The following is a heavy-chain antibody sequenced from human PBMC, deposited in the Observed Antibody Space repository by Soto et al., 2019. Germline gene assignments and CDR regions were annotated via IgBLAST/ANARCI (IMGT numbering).Heavy chain of an antibody. CDR1: GFTFDDYT. V-gene: IGHV3-43*01. D-gene: IGHD5-12*01. CDR3: AKVALEMATTDYFDY. J-gene: IGHJ4*02. CDR2: ISWDGGST. Sequence: GGSLRLSCAASGFTFDDYTMHWVRQAPGKGLEWASLISWDGGSTYYADSVKGRFTISRDNSKNSLYVQMNSLRTEDTALYYCAKVALEMATTDYFDYWGQGTLVTVSS.